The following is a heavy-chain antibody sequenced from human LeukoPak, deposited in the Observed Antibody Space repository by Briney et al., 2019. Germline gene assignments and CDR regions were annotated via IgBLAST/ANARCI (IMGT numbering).Heavy chain of an antibody. D-gene: IGHD6-25*01. CDR2: ITASAATT. V-gene: IGHV3-23*01. J-gene: IGHJ6*03. Sequence: GGSLRLSCATSGFTFSAHHMNWVRQAPGKGLEWVSGITASAATTYYADSVKGRFTISRDSSQSTLYLQMNSLRAEDTAVYYCARAEAAGDNRGGYYYFYMDVWGKGTTVTVSS. CDR3: ARAEAAGDNRGGYYYFYMDV. CDR1: GFTFSAHH.